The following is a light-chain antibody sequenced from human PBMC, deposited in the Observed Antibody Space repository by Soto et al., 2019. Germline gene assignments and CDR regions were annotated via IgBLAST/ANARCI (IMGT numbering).Light chain of an antibody. CDR1: QSVSSY. CDR2: GAS. CDR3: QHYNNWPPWT. V-gene: IGKV3-15*01. Sequence: EIVLTQSPATLSLSPGERATLSCRASQSVSSYLAWYQQKPGQAPRPLIYGASIRATGIPARFSGSGSGTEFTLTISTLQSEDFAIYYCQHYNNWPPWTFGQGTKVDIK. J-gene: IGKJ1*01.